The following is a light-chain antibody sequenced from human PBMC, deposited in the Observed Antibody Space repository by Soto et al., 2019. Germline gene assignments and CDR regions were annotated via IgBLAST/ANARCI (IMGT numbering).Light chain of an antibody. CDR1: NIDSRT. V-gene: IGLV3-21*02. J-gene: IGLJ1*01. CDR3: QVWDNVDDHIYV. Sequence: SYELTQPPSVSVAPGQTATISCGENNIDSRTVHWYQQKPGQAPLLVVYDNSFRPSGIPNRFSGSNSGNTATLTISRVAAGAEADYSRQVWDNVDDHIYVFGTGTKVTVL. CDR2: DNS.